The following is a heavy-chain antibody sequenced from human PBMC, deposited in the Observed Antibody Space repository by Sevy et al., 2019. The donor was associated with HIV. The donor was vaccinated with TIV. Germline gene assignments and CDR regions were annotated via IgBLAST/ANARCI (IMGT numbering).Heavy chain of an antibody. V-gene: IGHV5-51*01. CDR1: GYSFTSYW. CDR3: ASRSGSYSTGFDY. Sequence: GESLKISCKGSGYSFTSYWIGWVRQMPGKGLEWMGIIYPGDSDTRYSPSFQGQVTISAHKSISTAYLQWSSLKASDTAMYYCASRSGSYSTGFDYWGQGTLVTVSS. CDR2: IYPGDSDT. J-gene: IGHJ4*02. D-gene: IGHD1-26*01.